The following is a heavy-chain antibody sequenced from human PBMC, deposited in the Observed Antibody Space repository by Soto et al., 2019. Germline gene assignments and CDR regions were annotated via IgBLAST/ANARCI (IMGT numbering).Heavy chain of an antibody. Sequence: QVQLVESGGGVVQPGRSLRLSCAASGFTFSTYAMHWVRQAPGKGLEWVALISYDGGNKYYADSVKGRFTISRDNSKNTLFLQMNSLRPEDTAVYYCARDLAQQLNPWGQGTLVTVSS. CDR3: ARDLAQQLNP. D-gene: IGHD6-13*01. CDR2: ISYDGGNK. CDR1: GFTFSTYA. J-gene: IGHJ5*02. V-gene: IGHV3-30-3*01.